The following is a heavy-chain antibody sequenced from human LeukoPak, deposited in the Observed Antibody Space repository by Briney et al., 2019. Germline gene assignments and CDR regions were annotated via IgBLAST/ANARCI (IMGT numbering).Heavy chain of an antibody. CDR1: GFTFSSYG. V-gene: IGHV3-30*18. CDR3: AKDLGDGSGSFDY. J-gene: IGHJ4*02. Sequence: GGSLRLSCAASGFTFSSYGMHWVRQAPGKGLEWVAVISYDGSNKYYADSVKGRFTISRDNSKNTLYLQMNSLRAEDTAVYYCAKDLGDGSGSFDYWGQGTLVTVSS. CDR2: ISYDGSNK. D-gene: IGHD3-10*01.